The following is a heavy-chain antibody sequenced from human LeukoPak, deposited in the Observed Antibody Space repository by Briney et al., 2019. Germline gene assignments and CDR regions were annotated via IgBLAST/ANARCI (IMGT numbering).Heavy chain of an antibody. CDR1: GFTFSSYA. J-gene: IGHJ6*02. CDR3: ARDKGGRGMDV. D-gene: IGHD3-16*01. Sequence: GGSLRLSCAASGFTFSSYAMSWVRQAPGKGLEWVSAISGSGGSTYYADSVKVRFTISRESAKNSLYLQMNSLRAGDTAVYYCARDKGGRGMDVWGQGTTVTVSS. CDR2: ISGSGGST. V-gene: IGHV3-23*01.